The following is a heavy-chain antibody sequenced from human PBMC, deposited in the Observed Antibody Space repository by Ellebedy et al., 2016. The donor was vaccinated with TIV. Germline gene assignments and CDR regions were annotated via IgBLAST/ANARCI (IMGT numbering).Heavy chain of an antibody. CDR3: ARSPPATTAATRGQIDS. V-gene: IGHV4-39*07. Sequence: MPSETLSLTCTVSGGSVSNSSYFWGWIRQPPGKGLEWVGSLYFSGSTYYNPSLKSRVTISVDTSKNQFSLRLNSVTAADTAVYHCARSPPATTAATRGQIDSWGQGTLVTVSS. J-gene: IGHJ4*02. CDR2: LYFSGST. CDR1: GGSVSNSSYF. D-gene: IGHD2-15*01.